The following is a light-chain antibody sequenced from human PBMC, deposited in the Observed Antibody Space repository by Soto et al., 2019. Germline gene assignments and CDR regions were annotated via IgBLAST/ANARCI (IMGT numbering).Light chain of an antibody. CDR3: QLYSGATGT. CDR2: GVS. J-gene: IGKJ1*01. CDR1: QSISHKY. V-gene: IGKV3-20*01. Sequence: IVLTQSPGTLSLSPGERATLSCRASQSISHKYLAWYQQEPGQAPRLLIHGVSIRATGIPDRFSGSGSGTGFTLTISRLEPEDFAVYYCQLYSGATGTLGQGTKVEIK.